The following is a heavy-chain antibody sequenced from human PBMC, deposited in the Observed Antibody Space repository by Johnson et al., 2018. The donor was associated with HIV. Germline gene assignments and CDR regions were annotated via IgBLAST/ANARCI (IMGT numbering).Heavy chain of an antibody. CDR3: TGGWYNLSAFDI. CDR1: GFMFSRYW. Sequence: VQLVESGGGLIQPGGSLRLSCAASGFMFSRYWMSWVRQAPGKGLEWVANIKQDGSEKYYVDSVKGRFTISRDNAKNSLYVQMNSLRAEYTAMYYCTGGWYNLSAFDIWGQGTMVTVSS. CDR2: IKQDGSEK. J-gene: IGHJ3*02. D-gene: IGHD1-1*01. V-gene: IGHV3-7*01.